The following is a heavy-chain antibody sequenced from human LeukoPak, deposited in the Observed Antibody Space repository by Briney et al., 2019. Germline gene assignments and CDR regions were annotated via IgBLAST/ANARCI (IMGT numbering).Heavy chain of an antibody. Sequence: ASVKVSCKASGYTFTSYGISWVRQAPGQGLEWMGWISAYNGNTNYAQKLQGRVTMTTDTSTSTAYMELRSLRSDDTAVYYCSIAVAGTLWFDPWGQGTLVTVSS. V-gene: IGHV1-18*01. J-gene: IGHJ5*02. D-gene: IGHD6-19*01. CDR2: ISAYNGNT. CDR3: SIAVAGTLWFDP. CDR1: GYTFTSYG.